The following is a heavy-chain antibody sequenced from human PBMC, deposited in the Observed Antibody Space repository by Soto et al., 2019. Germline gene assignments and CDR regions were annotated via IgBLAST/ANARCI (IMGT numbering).Heavy chain of an antibody. CDR1: GGSVSSGSYY. CDR2: IYYSGST. V-gene: IGHV4-61*01. J-gene: IGHJ6*02. CDR3: ARVSYYYYGMDV. Sequence: PSETLSLTCTVSGGSVSSGSYYWSWIRQPPGKGLEWIGYIYYSGSTNYNPSLKSRVTISVGTSKNQFSLKLSSVTAADTAVYYCARVSYYYYGMDVWGQGTTVTVSS.